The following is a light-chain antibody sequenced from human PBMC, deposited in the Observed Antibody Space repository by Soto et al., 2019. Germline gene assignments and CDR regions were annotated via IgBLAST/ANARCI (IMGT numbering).Light chain of an antibody. Sequence: NFMLTQPHSVSESPGKTVTISCTRSSGSIASNYVQWYQQRPGSAPTTVIYEDNQRPSGVPDRFSGSIDSSSNSASLTISGLKTEDEADYYCQSYDSSNNVFGSGTQLTSS. V-gene: IGLV6-57*04. CDR2: EDN. CDR1: SGSIASNY. J-gene: IGLJ6*01. CDR3: QSYDSSNNV.